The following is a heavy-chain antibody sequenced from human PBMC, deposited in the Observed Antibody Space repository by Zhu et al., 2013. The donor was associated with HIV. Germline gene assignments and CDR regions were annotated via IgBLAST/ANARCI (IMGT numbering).Heavy chain of an antibody. CDR1: GFTFSSYA. J-gene: IGHJ4*02. V-gene: IGHV3-23*01. CDR2: ISGSGGST. Sequence: EVQLLESGGGLVQPGGSLRLSCAASGFTFSSYAMSWVRQAPGKGLEWVSAISGSGGSTYYADSVKGRFTISRDNSKNTLYLQMNSLRAEDTAVYYCAKDFRRFLEWNSHYFDYWGQGALVTVSS. D-gene: IGHD3-3*01. CDR3: AKDFRRFLEWNSHYFDY.